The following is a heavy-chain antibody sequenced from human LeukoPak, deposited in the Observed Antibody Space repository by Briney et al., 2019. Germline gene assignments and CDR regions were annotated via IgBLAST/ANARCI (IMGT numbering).Heavy chain of an antibody. CDR1: GGSISSGGYS. J-gene: IGHJ4*02. CDR3: ARVGGGQQLVASPLYYFDY. Sequence: PSETLSLTCAVSGGSISSGGYSWSWIRQPPGKGLEWIGYIYHSGSTYYNPSLKSRVTISVDTSKNQFSLKLSSVTAADTAVYYCARVGGGQQLVASPLYYFDYWGQGTLVTVSS. CDR2: IYHSGST. V-gene: IGHV4-30-2*01. D-gene: IGHD6-13*01.